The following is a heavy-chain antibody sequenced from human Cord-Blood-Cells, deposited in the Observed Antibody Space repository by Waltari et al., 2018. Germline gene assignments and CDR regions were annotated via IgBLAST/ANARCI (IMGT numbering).Heavy chain of an antibody. Sequence: QVQLVESGGGVVQPGRSLRLSCAASGFTFRSYAMQWVRQAPGKGLGWVAIISYDGSNKYYADSVKGRFTISRDNSKNTLYLQMNSLRAEDTAVYYCARDFAGAPDYWGQGTLVTVSS. D-gene: IGHD7-27*01. J-gene: IGHJ4*02. CDR3: ARDFAGAPDY. CDR1: GFTFRSYA. CDR2: ISYDGSNK. V-gene: IGHV3-30*04.